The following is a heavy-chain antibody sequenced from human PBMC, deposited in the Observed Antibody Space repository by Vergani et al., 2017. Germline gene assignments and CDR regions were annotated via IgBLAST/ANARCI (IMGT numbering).Heavy chain of an antibody. CDR2: VSRSGAT. V-gene: IGHV4-38-2*02. D-gene: IGHD6-19*01. CDR3: ARHSTVEWLVKLGWIDP. Sequence: QLQESGPRLVRPSGTMSLTCTVSGYSVDSDYYWTWIRHSPGKGLEWIGSVSRSGATSYNPSLTGRVSISLDTSKNQFSLRLNFFSAADTAVYFCARHSTVEWLVKLGWIDPWGQGILVTVSS. J-gene: IGHJ5*02. CDR1: GYSVDSDYY.